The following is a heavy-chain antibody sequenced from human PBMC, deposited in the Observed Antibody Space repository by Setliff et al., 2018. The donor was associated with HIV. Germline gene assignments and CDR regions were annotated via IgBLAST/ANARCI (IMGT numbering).Heavy chain of an antibody. CDR1: GGSISSGGYY. V-gene: IGHV4-31*03. D-gene: IGHD3-10*01. J-gene: IGHJ4*02. Sequence: LSLTCNVSGGSISSGGYYWSWIRQHPGRGLEWIGYIYYSGSTYYNPSLKSRVIISGVTSQNQFSLDLNSVTAADTAVYYCARTYYYASGSYYSQGYYFDNWGQGTLVTVSS. CDR3: ARTYYYASGSYYSQGYYFDN. CDR2: IYYSGST.